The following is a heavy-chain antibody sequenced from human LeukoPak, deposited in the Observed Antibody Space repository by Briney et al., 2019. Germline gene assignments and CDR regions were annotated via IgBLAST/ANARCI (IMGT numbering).Heavy chain of an antibody. CDR2: INPNSGGT. V-gene: IGHV1-2*02. Sequence: GASVKVSCKASGYTFTGYYMHWVRRAPGQGLEWMGWINPNSGGTYYAQKFQGRVTMTSDTSISTAYMELSRLRSDNTAVYYCARDLYGGTSATSDSWGQGTLVTVSS. CDR1: GYTFTGYY. CDR3: ARDLYGGTSATSDS. D-gene: IGHD4-23*01. J-gene: IGHJ5*01.